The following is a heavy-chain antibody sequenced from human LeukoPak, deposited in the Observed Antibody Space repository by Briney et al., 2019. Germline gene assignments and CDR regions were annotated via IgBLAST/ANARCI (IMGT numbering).Heavy chain of an antibody. Sequence: SETLPLTCTVSGGSNSSSSYYWGWIRQPPGKGLEWIGSIYYSGSTYYNPSLKSRVTISVDTSKNQFSLKLSSVTAADTAVYYCARTTVTANQDYWGQGTLVTVSS. CDR3: ARTTVTANQDY. V-gene: IGHV4-39*01. J-gene: IGHJ4*02. CDR2: IYYSGST. CDR1: GGSNSSSSYY. D-gene: IGHD4-17*01.